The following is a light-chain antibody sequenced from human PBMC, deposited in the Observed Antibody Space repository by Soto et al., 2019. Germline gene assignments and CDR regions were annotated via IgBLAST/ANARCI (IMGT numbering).Light chain of an antibody. CDR3: AAWDDSLSGYV. Sequence: QSVLTQPPSASGTPGQRVTISCSGSSSKIGSDYVYWYQQFPGTAPKLLIYRNNQRPSGVPDRFSGSKSGTSASLSISGLRSEDEADYYCAAWDDSLSGYVFGTGTRSPS. J-gene: IGLJ1*01. CDR2: RNN. CDR1: SSKIGSDY. V-gene: IGLV1-47*01.